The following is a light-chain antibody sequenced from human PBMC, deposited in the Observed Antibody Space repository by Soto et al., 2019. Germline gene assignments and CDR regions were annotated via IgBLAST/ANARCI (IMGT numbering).Light chain of an antibody. CDR1: QSVSNN. V-gene: IGKV3-15*01. CDR3: QQYNNWTPGT. CDR2: GAS. Sequence: EIVMTQSPATLSVSPGERATLSCRASQSVSNNLAWYQQKPGQAPRLLIYGASSRATGIPARFSGSGSGTEFTLTISSLQSEDVAVYYCQQYNNWTPGTFGQGTKLEIK. J-gene: IGKJ2*01.